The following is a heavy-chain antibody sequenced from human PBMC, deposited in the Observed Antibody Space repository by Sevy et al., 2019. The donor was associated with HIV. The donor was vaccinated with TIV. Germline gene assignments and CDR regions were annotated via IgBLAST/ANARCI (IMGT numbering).Heavy chain of an antibody. CDR1: GGTFSSYA. CDR2: IIPIFGTA. D-gene: IGHD3-9*01. J-gene: IGHJ4*02. CDR3: ARAPYYDILTGYLYFDY. Sequence: ASVKVSCKASGGTFSSYAISWVRQAPGQGLEWTGGIIPIFGTANYAQKFQGRVTITADKSTSTAYMELSSLRSEDTAVYYCARAPYYDILTGYLYFDYWGQGTLVTVSS. V-gene: IGHV1-69*06.